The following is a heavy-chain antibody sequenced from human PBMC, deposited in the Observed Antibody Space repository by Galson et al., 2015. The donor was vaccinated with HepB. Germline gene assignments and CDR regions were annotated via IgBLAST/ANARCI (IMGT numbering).Heavy chain of an antibody. D-gene: IGHD1-26*01. V-gene: IGHV1-69*06. J-gene: IGHJ4*02. CDR3: AREPYSGTYFIDS. CDR2: IIPIFDTP. Sequence: SVKVSCKASGDTFSSYAISWVRQAPGQGLEWMGGIIPIFDTPSYAQKFQGRVTITADKSPTTAYMELSTLRSDDTAVYYCAREPYSGTYFIDSWGQGTRVTVSS. CDR1: GDTFSSYA.